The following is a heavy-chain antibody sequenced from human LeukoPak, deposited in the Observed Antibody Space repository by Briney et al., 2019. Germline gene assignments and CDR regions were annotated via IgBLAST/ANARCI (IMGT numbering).Heavy chain of an antibody. D-gene: IGHD5-24*01. CDR2: ISGSGGST. J-gene: IGHJ4*02. Sequence: GGSLRLSCAASGFTFSDYYMSWIRQAPGKGLEWVSAISGSGGSTYYADSVKGRFTISRDNSKNTLYLQMNSLRADDTAVYYCARDRPDTLEMATIRGIFDYWGQGTLVTVSS. V-gene: IGHV3-23*01. CDR3: ARDRPDTLEMATIRGIFDY. CDR1: GFTFSDYY.